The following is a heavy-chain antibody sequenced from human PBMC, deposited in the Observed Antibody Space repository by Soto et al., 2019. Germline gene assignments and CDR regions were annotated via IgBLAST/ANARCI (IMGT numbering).Heavy chain of an antibody. CDR2: ISGYNGNT. CDR3: ARGGSSWSAEYYQH. Sequence: QVQLVQSGAAVKKPGASVKVSCKASGYIFTNFGISWVRQAPGQGPEWMGWISGYNGNTKYAETAQGRVTMTTDTSSSTAYMGLRSLRSDDTAVYYCARGGSSWSAEYYQHWGQGTLVIVSS. V-gene: IGHV1-18*01. D-gene: IGHD6-13*01. J-gene: IGHJ1*01. CDR1: GYIFTNFG.